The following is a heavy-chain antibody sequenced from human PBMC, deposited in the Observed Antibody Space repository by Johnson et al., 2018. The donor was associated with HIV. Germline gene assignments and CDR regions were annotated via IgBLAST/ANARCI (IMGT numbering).Heavy chain of an antibody. J-gene: IGHJ3*02. Sequence: LVESGGGLVQPGRSLRLSCAASGFTFDDYAMHWVRQAPGKGLEWVSGISWNSGSIGYADSVKGRFTISRDNAKNSLYLQMNSLRAEDTALYYCAKGCGSAMVPCAFEIWGQGTMVTVSS. CDR1: GFTFDDYA. D-gene: IGHD5-18*01. V-gene: IGHV3-9*01. CDR2: ISWNSGSI. CDR3: AKGCGSAMVPCAFEI.